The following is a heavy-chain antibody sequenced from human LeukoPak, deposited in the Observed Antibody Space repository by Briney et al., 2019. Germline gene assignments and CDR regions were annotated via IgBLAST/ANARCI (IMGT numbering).Heavy chain of an antibody. Sequence: RGSRRLACAASGFTFSSYGMHWVRQAPGKGLEWVAVISDDGSDKYYVDSVRGRFTIPRDNSKNTLYLQMNSLRVEDTAIYYCAKSYTLGATGYFDHWGQETRVTVSS. CDR1: GFTFSSYG. V-gene: IGHV3-30*18. J-gene: IGHJ4*02. CDR2: ISDDGSDK. CDR3: AKSYTLGATGYFDH. D-gene: IGHD2-2*02.